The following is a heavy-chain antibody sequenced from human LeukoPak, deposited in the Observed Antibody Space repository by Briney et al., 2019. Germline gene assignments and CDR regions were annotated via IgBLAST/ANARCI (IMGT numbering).Heavy chain of an antibody. CDR1: GGTFSSYT. CDR2: IIPILGIA. J-gene: IGHJ4*02. D-gene: IGHD3-3*01. Sequence: ASVKVPCKASGGTFSSYTISWVRQAPGQGLEWMGRIIPILGIANYAQKFQGRVTITADKSTSTAYMELSSLRSEDTAVYYCARDDGYYDFWSGPPHGYWGQGTLVTVSS. V-gene: IGHV1-69*04. CDR3: ARDDGYYDFWSGPPHGY.